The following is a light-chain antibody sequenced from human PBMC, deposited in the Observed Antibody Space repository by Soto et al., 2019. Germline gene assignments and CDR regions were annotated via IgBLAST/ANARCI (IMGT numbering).Light chain of an antibody. CDR2: AXS. J-gene: IGKJ4*02. Sequence: NVLTPCPGALSLSPGGGANLCXRASPSVSNNYLAWYQQNPGQAPRXXXGAXSNTATGSPDRFSGSGSATDFTLTISRLEPEYFAVYYFQQFRSDTRTFGGGTKVDIK. CDR1: PSVSNNY. V-gene: IGKV3-20*01. CDR3: QQFRSDTRT.